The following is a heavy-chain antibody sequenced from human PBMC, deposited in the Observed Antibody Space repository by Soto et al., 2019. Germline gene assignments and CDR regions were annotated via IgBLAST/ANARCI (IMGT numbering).Heavy chain of an antibody. CDR1: GFTFSSYA. V-gene: IGHV3-23*01. CDR3: AKDRAGFRRVSYYFDY. D-gene: IGHD6-13*01. J-gene: IGHJ4*02. Sequence: GGSLRLSCAASGFTFSSYAMSWVRQAPGKGLEWVSAISGSGGSTYYADSVKGRFTISRDNSKNTLYLQMNSLRAEDTAVYYCAKDRAGFRRVSYYFDYWGQGTLVTVSS. CDR2: ISGSGGST.